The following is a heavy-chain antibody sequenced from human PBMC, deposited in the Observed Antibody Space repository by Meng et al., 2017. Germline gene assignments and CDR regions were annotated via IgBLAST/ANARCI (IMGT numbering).Heavy chain of an antibody. CDR1: GFTFTTST. CDR3: VRGSGSYSS. V-gene: IGHV3-21*01. J-gene: IGHJ5*02. CDR2: ISSSSTYK. Sequence: GGGLFKPGWSLRLSWAASGFTFTTSTMNWVRQAPGKGLEWVSSISSSSTYKYYADSVKGRFTISRDDPNNSLYVQMNSLTAGDTAVYYCVRGSGSYSSWGQGTLVTVSS. D-gene: IGHD1-26*01.